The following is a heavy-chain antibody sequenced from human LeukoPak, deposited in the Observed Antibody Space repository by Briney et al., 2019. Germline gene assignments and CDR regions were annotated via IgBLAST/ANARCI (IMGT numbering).Heavy chain of an antibody. V-gene: IGHV3-66*01. CDR2: IYSGGST. D-gene: IGHD3-22*01. Sequence: GGSLRLSCEVSGFTVKSIYMSWVRQAPGKGLEWVSVIYSGGSTYYADSVKGRFTVSRDNSKNTLNPQMNSLRAEDTAVYYCARDTSGYYDYWGQGALVTVSS. CDR1: GFTVKSIY. J-gene: IGHJ4*02. CDR3: ARDTSGYYDY.